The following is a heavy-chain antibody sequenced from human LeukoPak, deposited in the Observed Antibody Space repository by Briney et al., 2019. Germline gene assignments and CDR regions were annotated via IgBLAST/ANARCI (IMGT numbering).Heavy chain of an antibody. D-gene: IGHD6-13*01. J-gene: IGHJ4*02. V-gene: IGHV3-23*01. CDR2: ISGSGDST. Sequence: GGSLRLPCAASGFTFSSYAMSWVRQAPGKGLEWVSSISGSGDSTYHADSVKGRFTISRDNSKNTLYLQMTSLRGEDTAVYYCAKGIEGIAAAGRDYWGQGSLVTVSS. CDR1: GFTFSSYA. CDR3: AKGIEGIAAAGRDY.